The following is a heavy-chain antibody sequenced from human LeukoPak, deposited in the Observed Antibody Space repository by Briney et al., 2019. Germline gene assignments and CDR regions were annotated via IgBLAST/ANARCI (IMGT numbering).Heavy chain of an antibody. Sequence: GASVKVSCKASGYTFTSYGISWVRQAPGQGLELMGWTSAYNGNTNYAQKLQGRVTITTDTSTSTDYMELRSLRSDDTAVYYCARDTSTVVTPRLPDYWGQGTLVNVSS. V-gene: IGHV1-18*01. CDR2: TSAYNGNT. D-gene: IGHD4-23*01. CDR1: GYTFTSYG. J-gene: IGHJ4*02. CDR3: ARDTSTVVTPRLPDY.